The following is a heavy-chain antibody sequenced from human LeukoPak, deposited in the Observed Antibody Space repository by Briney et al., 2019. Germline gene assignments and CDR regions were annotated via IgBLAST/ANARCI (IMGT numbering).Heavy chain of an antibody. CDR1: GFTFDEYA. V-gene: IGHV3-9*01. CDR3: AKDSFNKVAGTGGLDY. D-gene: IGHD6-19*01. J-gene: IGHJ4*02. CDR2: ISWNSDSI. Sequence: SLLLSCAGSGFTFDEYAMHWVRPAPGKGLEWVSGISWNSDSICYADSVQGRFTISRDNAKNSLYLQMNSLRAEDTALYYCAKDSFNKVAGTGGLDYWGQGTLVTVSS.